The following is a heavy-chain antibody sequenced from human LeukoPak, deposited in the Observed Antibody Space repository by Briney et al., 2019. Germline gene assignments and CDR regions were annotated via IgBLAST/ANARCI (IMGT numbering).Heavy chain of an antibody. D-gene: IGHD3-10*01. CDR1: GFTFRSNG. V-gene: IGHV3-74*01. Sequence: GGSLRLSCAAPGFTFRSNGMHWVRQAPGEGLVWVSRINTEGGDISYADSVKGRFTISRDNAKNTLYLQMNSLRVEDTAVYYCARDLQYGTGSYPLYWGQGTLVTVSS. J-gene: IGHJ4*02. CDR2: INTEGGDI. CDR3: ARDLQYGTGSYPLY.